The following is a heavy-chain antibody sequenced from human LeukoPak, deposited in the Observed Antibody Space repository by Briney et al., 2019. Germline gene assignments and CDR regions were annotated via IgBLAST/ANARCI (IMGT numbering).Heavy chain of an antibody. CDR2: IRSKIDGGTT. CDR1: GFTFSNVW. J-gene: IGHJ5*02. Sequence: GGSLRLSCVASGFTFSNVWMAWLRQAPGKGLEWVGRIRSKIDGGTTDYAAPVKGRSTISRDDSKSTLYLQMNSLKIEDTAVYYCTTGLPPWGQGTLVTVSS. CDR3: TTGLPP. V-gene: IGHV3-15*01.